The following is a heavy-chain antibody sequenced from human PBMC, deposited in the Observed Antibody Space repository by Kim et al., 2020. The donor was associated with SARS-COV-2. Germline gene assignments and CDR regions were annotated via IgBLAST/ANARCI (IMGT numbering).Heavy chain of an antibody. CDR2: IYYSGST. V-gene: IGHV4-59*13. CDR3: ARAYYYYDSSGYYFYFDY. J-gene: IGHJ4*02. CDR1: GGSISSYY. D-gene: IGHD3-22*01. Sequence: SETLSLTCTVSGGSISSYYWSWIRQPPGKGLEWIGYIYYSGSTNYNPSLKSRVTISVDTSKNQFSLKLSSVTAADTAVYYCARAYYYYDSSGYYFYFDYWGQGTLVTVSS.